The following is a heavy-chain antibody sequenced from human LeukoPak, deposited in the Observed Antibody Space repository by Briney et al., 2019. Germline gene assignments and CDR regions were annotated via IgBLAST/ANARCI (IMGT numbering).Heavy chain of an antibody. CDR3: ARVREHQDNAFDI. J-gene: IGHJ3*02. V-gene: IGHV3-30*03. D-gene: IGHD1/OR15-1a*01. Sequence: GGSLRLSCAASGFTFSSYGMHWVRQAPGKGLEWVAVISYDGSNKYYADSVKGRFTISRDNSKNTLYLQMNSLRAEDTAMYYCARVREHQDNAFDIWGQGTMVTVSS. CDR2: ISYDGSNK. CDR1: GFTFSSYG.